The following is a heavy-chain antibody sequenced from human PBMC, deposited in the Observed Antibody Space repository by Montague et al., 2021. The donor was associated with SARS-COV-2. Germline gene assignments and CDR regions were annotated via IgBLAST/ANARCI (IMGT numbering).Heavy chain of an antibody. CDR3: ARLGITLGGVIVIRYYFDF. CDR1: GASRSTKNYY. Sequence: SEILSLTCTFSGASRSTKNYYWGWIRQPPGKGLEWIGSISYGATSYSNPSLKSRVTMSVDTSRNQLSLNLSSVTVADTAVYYCARLGITLGGVIVIRYYFDFWGQGTLVTVSS. V-gene: IGHV4-39*01. CDR2: ISYGATS. J-gene: IGHJ4*02. D-gene: IGHD3-16*02.